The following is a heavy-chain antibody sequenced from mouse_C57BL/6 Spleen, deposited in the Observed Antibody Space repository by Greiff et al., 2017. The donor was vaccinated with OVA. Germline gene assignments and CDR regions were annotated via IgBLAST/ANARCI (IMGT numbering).Heavy chain of an antibody. J-gene: IGHJ3*01. Sequence: EVKLVESEGGLVQPGSSLKLSCTASGFTFSDYYMAWVRQVPEKGLEWVANINYDGSSTYYLDSLKSRFIISRDNAKNILYLQMSSLKSEDTATYYCAREEDYYGRSYARFAYWGQGTLVTDSA. CDR3: AREEDYYGRSYARFAY. V-gene: IGHV5-16*01. CDR1: GFTFSDYY. CDR2: INYDGSST. D-gene: IGHD1-1*01.